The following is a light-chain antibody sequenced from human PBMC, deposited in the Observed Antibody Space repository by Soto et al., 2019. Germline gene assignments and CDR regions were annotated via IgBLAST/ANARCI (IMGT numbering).Light chain of an antibody. CDR1: QSVTKY. Sequence: VLTQSPATLSLSPGERATLSCRASQSVTKYLAWYQQKPGQALRLVMYDVSKRATGIPARFSGSGSGTNFTPTTSSLEPKDFAVYYCHQRSNGPLTFGGGTKLEIK. CDR3: HQRSNGPLT. V-gene: IGKV3-11*01. CDR2: DVS. J-gene: IGKJ4*01.